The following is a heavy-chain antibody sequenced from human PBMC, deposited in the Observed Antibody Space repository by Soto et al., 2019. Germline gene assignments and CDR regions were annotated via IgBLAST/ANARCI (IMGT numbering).Heavy chain of an antibody. V-gene: IGHV3-21*01. D-gene: IGHD3-9*01. CDR2: ISSTSTYI. Sequence: MNVARKTTGKGLEWVSSISSTSTYIYYADSVNGRFTISRDNAKNSLFLQMNSLRAEGTAVYYCAREASLYIDSVSTGSDYRGHRTPVPVSP. CDR3: AREASLYIDSVSTGSDY. J-gene: IGHJ4*01.